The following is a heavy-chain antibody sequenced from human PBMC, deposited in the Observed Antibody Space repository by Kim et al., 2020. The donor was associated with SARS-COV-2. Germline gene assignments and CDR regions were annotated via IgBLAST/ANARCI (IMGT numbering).Heavy chain of an antibody. Sequence: PSLTSGVHLSLDTPKNQFSLKLSSVTAADTAVYYCARRVGSGSYYKTFDIWGQGTMVTVSS. D-gene: IGHD3-10*01. J-gene: IGHJ3*02. CDR3: ARRVGSGSYYKTFDI. V-gene: IGHV4-39*01.